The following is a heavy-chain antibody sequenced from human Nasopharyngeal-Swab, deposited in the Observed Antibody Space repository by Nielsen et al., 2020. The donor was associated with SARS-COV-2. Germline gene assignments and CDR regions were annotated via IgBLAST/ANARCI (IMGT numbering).Heavy chain of an antibody. V-gene: IGHV5-51*01. CDR2: IYPGDSDA. J-gene: IGHJ4*01. CDR3: ARHDYDILTGYSY. CDR1: GYVFSAYW. Sequence: GESLKISCKGSGYVFSAYWIGWVRQMPGRGLEWMGVIYPGDSDARYSPSFQGQVTFSADKSIDTAYLHLRSLKASDTAIYYCARHDYDILTGYSYWGQGTPVTASS. D-gene: IGHD3-9*01.